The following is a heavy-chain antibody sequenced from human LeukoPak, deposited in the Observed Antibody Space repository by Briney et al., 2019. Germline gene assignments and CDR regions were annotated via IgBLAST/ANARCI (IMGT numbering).Heavy chain of an antibody. Sequence: GGSLRLSCAASGFTFSSYAMSWVHQAPGKGLEWVPAISGSGGSTYYADSVKGRFTISRDNSKNTLYLQMNSLRAEDTAVYYCATTMVRGVIASRSTIDYWGQGTLVTVSS. CDR2: ISGSGGST. V-gene: IGHV3-23*01. J-gene: IGHJ4*02. D-gene: IGHD3-10*01. CDR3: ATTMVRGVIASRSTIDY. CDR1: GFTFSSYA.